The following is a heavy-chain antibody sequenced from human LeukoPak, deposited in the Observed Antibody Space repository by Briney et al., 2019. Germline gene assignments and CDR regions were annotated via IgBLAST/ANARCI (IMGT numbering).Heavy chain of an antibody. Sequence: GGSLRLSCAASGFTFSSYSMNWVRQAPGKELEWVSSISSSSSYIYYADSVKGRFTISRDNAKNSLYPQMNSLRAEDTAVYYCARASCSGGSCYLDYWGQGTLVTVSS. CDR3: ARASCSGGSCYLDY. V-gene: IGHV3-21*01. CDR2: ISSSSSYI. D-gene: IGHD2-15*01. J-gene: IGHJ4*02. CDR1: GFTFSSYS.